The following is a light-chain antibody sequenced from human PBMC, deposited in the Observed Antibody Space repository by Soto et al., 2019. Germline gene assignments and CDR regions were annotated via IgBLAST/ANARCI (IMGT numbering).Light chain of an antibody. J-gene: IGKJ5*01. CDR1: QTITTS. CDR3: QQNYSLPIT. Sequence: LQRDQCPSSLSAYLGGRVTIPCLTSQTITTSLNWYRQKPGKAPDLLIYAASSLQSGIPSRFGGRGSGTDFTLTITGLQPEDFATYYCQQNYSLPITFGHGTRLEIK. CDR2: AAS. V-gene: IGKV1-39*01.